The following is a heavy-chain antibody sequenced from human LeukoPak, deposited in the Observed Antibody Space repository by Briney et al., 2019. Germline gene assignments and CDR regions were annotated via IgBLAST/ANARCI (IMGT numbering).Heavy chain of an antibody. CDR1: GFTLSSYG. J-gene: IGHJ4*02. V-gene: IGHV3-30*18. CDR3: GKDMARIYYYGSGEIDY. D-gene: IGHD3-10*01. Sequence: PGGSLRLSCAASGFTLSSYGMHWVRQVPGKGLEWLAVISYDGSNKAYAGSVKGRFTISKDNSNNTLHLQMNSLRAEDTAVYYCGKDMARIYYYGSGEIDYWGQGTLVTVSS. CDR2: ISYDGSNK.